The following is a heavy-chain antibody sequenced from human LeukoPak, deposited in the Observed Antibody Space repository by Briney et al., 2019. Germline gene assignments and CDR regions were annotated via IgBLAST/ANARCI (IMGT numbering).Heavy chain of an antibody. Sequence: GGSLRLSCSASGFTFSRYAMHCVRQAPGKGLEYVSGINDNGGRTHYGDSVKGRFSISRDNSKNTLHLQMSTLRAEDTALYYCVKDVGGSYAFDYWGQGILVTVAS. D-gene: IGHD1-26*01. V-gene: IGHV3-64D*09. J-gene: IGHJ4*02. CDR2: INDNGGRT. CDR1: GFTFSRYA. CDR3: VKDVGGSYAFDY.